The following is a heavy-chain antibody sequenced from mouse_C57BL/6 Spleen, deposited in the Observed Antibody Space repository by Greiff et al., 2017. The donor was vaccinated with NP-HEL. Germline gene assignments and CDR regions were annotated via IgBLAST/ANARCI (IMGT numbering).Heavy chain of an antibody. CDR1: GYTFTSYW. J-gene: IGHJ1*03. V-gene: IGHV1-53*01. CDR2: INPSNGGT. CDR3: AKIGELYGNYWYFDV. D-gene: IGHD2-1*01. Sequence: QVQLKQPGTELVKPGASVKLSCKASGYTFTSYWMHWVKQRPGQGLEWIGNINPSNGGTNYNEKFKSKATLTVDKSSSTAYMQLSSLTSEDSAVYYCAKIGELYGNYWYFDVWGTGTTVTVSS.